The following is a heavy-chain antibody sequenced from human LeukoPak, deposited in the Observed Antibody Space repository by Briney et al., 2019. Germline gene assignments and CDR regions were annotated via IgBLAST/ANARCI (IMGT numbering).Heavy chain of an antibody. CDR1: GLTFSNYW. CDR3: ARGSADYNNFWLSY. D-gene: IGHD4-11*01. V-gene: IGHV3-7*01. J-gene: IGHJ4*02. Sequence: GGSLRLSCAASGLTFSNYWMSWVRQAPGKGLEWVANIRQDGSERYYVDSVKGRFTISRDNAKKSLSLQMNILRAEDTAVYYCARGSADYNNFWLSYWGQGTLVTVSS. CDR2: IRQDGSER.